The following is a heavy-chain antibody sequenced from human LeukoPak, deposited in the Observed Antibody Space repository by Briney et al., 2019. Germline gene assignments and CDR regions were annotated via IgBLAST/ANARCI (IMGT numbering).Heavy chain of an antibody. J-gene: IGHJ3*02. Sequence: ASVKVSCKASGYTFTGYYMHWVRQAPGQGLEWMGWINPNSGGTNYAQKFQGRVTMTRDTSISTAYMELSRLRSDDTAVYYCARNVLRYFDWLSDAFDIWGQGTMVTVSS. CDR2: INPNSGGT. D-gene: IGHD3-9*01. CDR1: GYTFTGYY. CDR3: ARNVLRYFDWLSDAFDI. V-gene: IGHV1-2*02.